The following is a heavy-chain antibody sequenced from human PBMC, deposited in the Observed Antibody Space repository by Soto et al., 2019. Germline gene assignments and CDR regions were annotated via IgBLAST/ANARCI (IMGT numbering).Heavy chain of an antibody. CDR2: ISYDGSNK. J-gene: IGHJ4*02. V-gene: IGHV3-30-3*01. CDR1: GFTFSSYA. CDR3: ARDTVVVTASLDY. D-gene: IGHD2-21*02. Sequence: GGSLRLSCAASGFTFSSYAMHWVRQAPGKGLEWVAVISYDGSNKYYADSVKGRFTISRDNSKNTLYLQMNSLRAEDTAVYYCARDTVVVTASLDYWGQGTLVIVSS.